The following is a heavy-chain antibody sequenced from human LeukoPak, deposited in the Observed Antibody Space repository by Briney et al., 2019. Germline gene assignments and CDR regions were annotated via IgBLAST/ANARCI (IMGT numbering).Heavy chain of an antibody. CDR3: ARDRDSSGLRDFDL. J-gene: IGHJ2*01. V-gene: IGHV4-59*01. Sequence: PSETLSLTCTVSGGSIGSYYWSWIRQPSGKGLEWIGYIYYSGNTNYNPSLKSRVSISIDTSKNQFSLQLSSVTAADTAVYYCARDRDSSGLRDFDLWGRGTLVTVSA. D-gene: IGHD3-22*01. CDR2: IYYSGNT. CDR1: GGSIGSYY.